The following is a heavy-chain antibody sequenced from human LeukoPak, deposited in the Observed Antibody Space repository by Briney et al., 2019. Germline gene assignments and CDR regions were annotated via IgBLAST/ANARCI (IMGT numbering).Heavy chain of an antibody. V-gene: IGHV4-59*01. J-gene: IGHJ5*02. CDR2: IYYSGST. CDR1: GGSISSYY. Sequence: SETLSLTCAVSGGSISSYYWSWIRQPPGKGLEWIGYIYYSGSTNYNPSLKSRVTISVDTSKNQFSLKLSSVTAADTAVYYCARATTVTTWSFDPWGQGTLVTVSS. D-gene: IGHD4-17*01. CDR3: ARATTVTTWSFDP.